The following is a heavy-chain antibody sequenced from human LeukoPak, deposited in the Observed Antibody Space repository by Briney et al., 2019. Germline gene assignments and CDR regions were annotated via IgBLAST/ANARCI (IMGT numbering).Heavy chain of an antibody. Sequence: ASVKVSCKASGSTFTRYYIHWVRQAPGQGLDWMGMINPSSGSTRFAQMFQDRVTMTRDTSTSAVYMELSSLTSEDTAMYYCARTYSSSWSYCDSWGQGTLVTVSS. CDR2: INPSSGST. D-gene: IGHD6-13*01. CDR1: GSTFTRYY. V-gene: IGHV1-46*01. CDR3: ARTYSSSWSYCDS. J-gene: IGHJ4*02.